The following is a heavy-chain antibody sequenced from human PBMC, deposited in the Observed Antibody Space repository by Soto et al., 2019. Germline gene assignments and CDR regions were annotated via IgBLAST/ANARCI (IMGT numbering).Heavy chain of an antibody. V-gene: IGHV5-51*02. D-gene: IGHD6-19*01. Sequence: LGESQKISCKGSGYRFTSYGSGWVRQMPGKGLEWMGIIYPGDSDTRYSPSFQGQVTISADKSISTAYLQWSSLKASDTAMYYCARRALAVADPFQYYFDYWGQGTLVTAPQ. CDR1: GYRFTSYG. CDR3: ARRALAVADPFQYYFDY. CDR2: IYPGDSDT. J-gene: IGHJ4*02.